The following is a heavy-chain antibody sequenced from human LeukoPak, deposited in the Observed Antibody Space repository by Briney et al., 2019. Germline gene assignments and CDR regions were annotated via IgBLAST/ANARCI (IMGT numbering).Heavy chain of an antibody. D-gene: IGHD2-2*01. J-gene: IGHJ4*02. CDR1: GGSFSGYC. CDR3: ARKCSSTSCYNY. CDR2: INHSGST. V-gene: IGHV4-34*01. Sequence: SETLSLTCAVYGGSFSGYCWSWIRQPPGKGLERIGEINHSGSTNYNPSLKSRVTISVDTSKNQFSLKLSSVTAADTAVYYCARKCSSTSCYNYWGQGTLVTVSS.